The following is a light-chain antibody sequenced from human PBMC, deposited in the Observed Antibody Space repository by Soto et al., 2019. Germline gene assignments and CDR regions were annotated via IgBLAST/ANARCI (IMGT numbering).Light chain of an antibody. CDR3: QSYDSSLSEGV. CDR2: GNS. Sequence: QSVLTQPPSASGAPGQRVTISCTGSSSNIGAGYDVHWYQQLPGTAPKLLIYGNSNRPSGVPDRFSGSKSGTSASLAITGLQAEDEADYYCQSYDSSLSEGVFGTGTKLTVL. V-gene: IGLV1-40*01. J-gene: IGLJ1*01. CDR1: SSNIGAGYD.